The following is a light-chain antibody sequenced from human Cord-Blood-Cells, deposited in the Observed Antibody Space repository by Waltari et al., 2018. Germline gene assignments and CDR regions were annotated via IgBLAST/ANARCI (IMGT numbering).Light chain of an antibody. J-gene: IGLJ2*01. CDR1: SSDLGGYNY. CDR2: EVS. V-gene: IGLV2-14*01. Sequence: QSALTQPASVSASPGPSITISCTGTSSDLGGYNYVSWYQQHPGKAPKLMIYEVSNRPSGVSNRFSGSKSGNTASLTISGLQAEDEADYYCSSYTSSSTLVFGGGTKLTVL. CDR3: SSYTSSSTLV.